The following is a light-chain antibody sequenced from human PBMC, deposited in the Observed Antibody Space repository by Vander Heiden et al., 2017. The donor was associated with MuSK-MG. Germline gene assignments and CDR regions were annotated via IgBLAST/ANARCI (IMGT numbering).Light chain of an antibody. V-gene: IGKV3-11*01. CDR1: QTVSIY. Sequence: EIVLTQSPATLSLSPGERATLSCRASQTVSIYLAWYQQKPGQAPRLLIYDASNRATGIPARFSGSGSGTDFTLTIRSLEPEDFAVYYCQQRSNWPLTFGGGTKVXIK. CDR3: QQRSNWPLT. CDR2: DAS. J-gene: IGKJ4*01.